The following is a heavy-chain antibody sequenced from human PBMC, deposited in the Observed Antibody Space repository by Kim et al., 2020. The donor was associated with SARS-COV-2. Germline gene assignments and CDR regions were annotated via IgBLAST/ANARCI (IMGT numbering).Heavy chain of an antibody. J-gene: IGHJ4*02. V-gene: IGHV3-21*01. Sequence: YYTDSVKGRFTISRDNAKNSLYLQMNSLRAEYTAVYYCARGYSSAWSGGYWGQGTLVTVSS. CDR3: ARGYSSAWSGGY. D-gene: IGHD6-19*01.